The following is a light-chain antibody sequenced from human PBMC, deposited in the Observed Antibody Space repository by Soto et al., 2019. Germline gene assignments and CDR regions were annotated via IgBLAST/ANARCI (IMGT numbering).Light chain of an antibody. Sequence: IQMPQSTSPLSASVGNRVNISFRASQSISRWLAWYQQKPGKAPTLLIYHASSLESGVPSRFSGSGSGTEFTLTISSLQPDDVATYYCQQYNTYLSFGQGTKVDI. CDR2: HAS. V-gene: IGKV1-5*01. CDR3: QQYNTYLS. J-gene: IGKJ1*01. CDR1: QSISRW.